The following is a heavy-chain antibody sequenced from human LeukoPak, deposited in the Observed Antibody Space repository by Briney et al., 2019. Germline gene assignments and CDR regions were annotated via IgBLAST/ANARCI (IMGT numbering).Heavy chain of an antibody. Sequence: GRSLRLSCAASGFTFSSYSMNWVRQAPGKGLEWVSSISSSSSYIYYADSVKGRFTISRDNAKNSLYLQMNSLRAEDTAVYYCARDPIRGDAFDIWGQGTMVTVSS. CDR1: GFTFSSYS. V-gene: IGHV3-21*01. D-gene: IGHD5-12*01. CDR2: ISSSSSYI. CDR3: ARDPIRGDAFDI. J-gene: IGHJ3*02.